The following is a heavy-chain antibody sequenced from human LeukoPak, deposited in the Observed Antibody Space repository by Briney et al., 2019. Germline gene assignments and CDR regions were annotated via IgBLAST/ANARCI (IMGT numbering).Heavy chain of an antibody. J-gene: IGHJ4*02. D-gene: IGHD5-18*01. CDR1: GYTFTSYD. V-gene: IGHV1-2*02. Sequence: ASVKVSCKASGYTFTSYDINWVRQAPGQGLEWMGWINPNSGGTNYAQKFQGRVTMTRDTSISTAYMELSRLRSDDTAVYYCARVDTDRSYWGQGTLVTVSS. CDR2: INPNSGGT. CDR3: ARVDTDRSY.